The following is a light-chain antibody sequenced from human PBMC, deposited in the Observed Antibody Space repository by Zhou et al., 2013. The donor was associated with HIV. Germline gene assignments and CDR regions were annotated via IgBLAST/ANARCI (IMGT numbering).Light chain of an antibody. Sequence: IVLTQSPATLSLSPGERVTLSCRASQSVFSNLAWYQQKIGQAPSLLIYDTSIRATGVPARFSGSGSGREFTLTISRLEPEDFAVYYCQHYGVSPYTFGPGTKLEI. CDR3: QHYGVSPYT. J-gene: IGKJ2*01. V-gene: IGKV3-11*02. CDR2: DTS. CDR1: QSVFSN.